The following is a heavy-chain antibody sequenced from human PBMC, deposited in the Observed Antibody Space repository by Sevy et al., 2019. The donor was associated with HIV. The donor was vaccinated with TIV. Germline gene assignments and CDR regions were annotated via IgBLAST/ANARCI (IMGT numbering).Heavy chain of an antibody. CDR3: ARDGGYSIKWYPLY. V-gene: IGHV3-30-3*01. Sequence: GGSLRLSCAASGFAFSTHAMHWVRQAPGKGLEWVAVISYEGTETFYAASVEGRFTISRDNSKYMLSLQINSLRPEDTAVYYCARDGGYSIKWYPLYCGQGTVVTVS. CDR1: GFAFSTHA. CDR2: ISYEGTET. J-gene: IGHJ4*01. D-gene: IGHD1-26*01.